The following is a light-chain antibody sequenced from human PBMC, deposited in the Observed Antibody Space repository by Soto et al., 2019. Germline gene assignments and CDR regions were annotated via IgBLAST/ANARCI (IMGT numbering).Light chain of an antibody. V-gene: IGLV2-14*01. CDR1: RSEVGGYNY. Sequence: QSVLTQPASVSGSPGQSITISCPGTRSEVGGYNYVSWYQQHPGKAPKLMIYDVSNRPSEVSNRFSGSKSGNTASLTISGLQAEDEADYYCSSYTSSSSYVFGTGTKVTVL. J-gene: IGLJ1*01. CDR3: SSYTSSSSYV. CDR2: DVS.